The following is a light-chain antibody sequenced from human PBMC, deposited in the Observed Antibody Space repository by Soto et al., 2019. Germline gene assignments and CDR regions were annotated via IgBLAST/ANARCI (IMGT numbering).Light chain of an antibody. Sequence: QSVLTQPASVSWSPGQSITISCTGTRSDVGGYNYVSWYQQHPGKAPRLMIYDVSNRPSGVSNRFSGSQSGNTASLTISGLQAEDEADHYCSSYTCSSPFGSGTKVTV. CDR2: DVS. CDR3: SSYTCSSP. V-gene: IGLV2-14*01. J-gene: IGLJ1*01. CDR1: RSDVGGYNY.